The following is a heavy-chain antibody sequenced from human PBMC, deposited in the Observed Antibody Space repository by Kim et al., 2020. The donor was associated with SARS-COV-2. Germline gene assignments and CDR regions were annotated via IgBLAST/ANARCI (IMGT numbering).Heavy chain of an antibody. D-gene: IGHD3-10*01. Sequence: ASVKVSCKASEYIFTGYFMHWVRQAPGQGLEWMGWINPNSGGTHYAQKFQGRVTMTRDTSISTAYIELSRLRSDDTAVYYCARGWGGSGDYYGSGSYPRPQYSYGMDVWGQGTTVTVSS. CDR3: ARGWGGSGDYYGSGSYPRPQYSYGMDV. CDR2: INPNSGGT. V-gene: IGHV1-2*02. J-gene: IGHJ6*02. CDR1: EYIFTGYF.